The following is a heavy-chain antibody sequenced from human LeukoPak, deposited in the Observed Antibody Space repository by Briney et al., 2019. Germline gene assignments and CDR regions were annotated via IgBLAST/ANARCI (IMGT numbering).Heavy chain of an antibody. CDR3: ARARGGDILTGNWFDP. D-gene: IGHD3-9*01. Sequence: SVKVSCKASGGTFSSYAISWVRQAPGQGLEWMGRIIPILGIANYAQKFQGRVTITADKSTSTAYMELRSLRSDDTAVYYCARARGGDILTGNWFDPWGQGTLVTVSS. CDR1: GGTFSSYA. J-gene: IGHJ5*02. CDR2: IIPILGIA. V-gene: IGHV1-69*04.